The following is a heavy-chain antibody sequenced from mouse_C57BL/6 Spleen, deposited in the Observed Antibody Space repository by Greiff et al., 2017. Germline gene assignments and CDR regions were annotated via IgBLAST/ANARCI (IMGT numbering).Heavy chain of an antibody. D-gene: IGHD1-1*01. CDR2: IYPGSGST. CDR1: GYTFTSYW. CDR3: ARRIYYGSLYYFDY. Sequence: VQLQQPGAELVKPGASVKMSCKASGYTFTSYWITWVKQRPGQGLEWIGDIYPGSGSTNYNEKFKRKATLTVDTSSSTAYMQLSSLTSEDSAVYYCARRIYYGSLYYFDYWGQGTTLTVSS. V-gene: IGHV1-55*01. J-gene: IGHJ2*01.